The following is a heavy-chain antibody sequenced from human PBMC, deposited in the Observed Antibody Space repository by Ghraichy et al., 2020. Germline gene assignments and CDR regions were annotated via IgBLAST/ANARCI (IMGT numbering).Heavy chain of an antibody. CDR3: ARDSFNYNAKNEDGFDV. V-gene: IGHV3-23*01. CDR2: ISGNSDTT. D-gene: IGHD1-14*01. CDR1: GFTFITYG. Sequence: SQRLSCAASGFTFITYGMSWVRQAPGKGLEWVSAISGNSDTTHYAHSVKGRFTISRDSSKNILYMQMNSLRAEDTAVYYCARDSFNYNAKNEDGFDVWGQGTMVTVSS. J-gene: IGHJ3*01.